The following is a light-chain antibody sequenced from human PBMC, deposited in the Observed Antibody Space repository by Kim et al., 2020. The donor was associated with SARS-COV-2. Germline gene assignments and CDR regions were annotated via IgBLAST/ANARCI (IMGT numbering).Light chain of an antibody. J-gene: IGKJ5*01. V-gene: IGKV1-16*01. CDR1: QGIGDP. Sequence: GSVGDRGPNSWRARQGIGDPLAWFQQEPGKAPNSLIFAASSLHSGVPSRFCGSGTGQSFPFPISSLQPEDFATYYCHQYNSYPPTFGQGTRLEIK. CDR2: AAS. CDR3: HQYNSYPPT.